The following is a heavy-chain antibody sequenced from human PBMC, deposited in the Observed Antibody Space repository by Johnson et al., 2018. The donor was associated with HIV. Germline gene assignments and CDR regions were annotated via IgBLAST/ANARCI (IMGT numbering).Heavy chain of an antibody. CDR3: ARGGQVVRGAKGDAFDI. Sequence: VQLVESGGGVVQPGRSLRLSCAASGFTFSIYAMIWVRQAPGKGLEWVSAINHSGDGTYSADSVKGRFTISRENAKNSLYLQMNSLRAGDTAVYYCARGGQVVRGAKGDAFDIWGQGTMVTVSS. CDR1: GFTFSIYA. CDR2: INHSGDGT. D-gene: IGHD3-10*01. J-gene: IGHJ3*02. V-gene: IGHV3-23*04.